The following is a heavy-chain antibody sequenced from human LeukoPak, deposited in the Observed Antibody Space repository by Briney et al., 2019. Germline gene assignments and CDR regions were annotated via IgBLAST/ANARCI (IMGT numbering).Heavy chain of an antibody. CDR3: AKDDNYIRFLS. V-gene: IGHV3-53*03. CDR2: IYSGETT. J-gene: IGHJ5*02. CDR1: GFTVRNKY. D-gene: IGHD3-16*01. Sequence: GGSLRLSCAASGFTVRNKYMIWVRQAPGKGLEWVSSIYSGETTYYADSVKGRFTISRDNAKNSLYLQMNSLRAEDTAVYYCAKDDNYIRFLSWGQGTLVTVSS.